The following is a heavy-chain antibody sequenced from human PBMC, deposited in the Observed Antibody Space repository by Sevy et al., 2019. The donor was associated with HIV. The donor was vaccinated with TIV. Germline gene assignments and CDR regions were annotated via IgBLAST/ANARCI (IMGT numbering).Heavy chain of an antibody. CDR2: IYTSGST. D-gene: IGHD1-7*01. CDR3: AREGGIGGTTPPFDY. Sequence: SETLSLTCTVSGGSISSYYWSWIRQPAGKGLEWIGRIYTSGSTNYNPSLKSRVTMSVDTSKNQLSLKLSSVTAADTAVYYCAREGGIGGTTPPFDYWGQGTLVTVSS. J-gene: IGHJ4*02. CDR1: GGSISSYY. V-gene: IGHV4-4*07.